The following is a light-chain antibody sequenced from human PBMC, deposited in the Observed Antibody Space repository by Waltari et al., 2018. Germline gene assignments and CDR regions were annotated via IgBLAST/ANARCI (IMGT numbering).Light chain of an antibody. J-gene: IGLJ2*01. CDR3: QSHDANHYVV. CDR1: SGSIASNH. V-gene: IGLV6-57*03. Sequence: NFMLTQPHSVSESPGKTVTISCTRSSGSIASNHVHWYQRRPGSVPTTVIYEDNQRPSGVPDRFSGSIDSSSNSASLTISGLQTEDEADYYCQSHDANHYVVFGGGTKVTVL. CDR2: EDN.